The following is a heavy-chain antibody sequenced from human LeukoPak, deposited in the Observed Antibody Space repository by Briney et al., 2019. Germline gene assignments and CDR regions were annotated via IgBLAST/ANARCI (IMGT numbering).Heavy chain of an antibody. D-gene: IGHD4-11*01. CDR2: VSGCGST. CDR1: GFTFNNCA. J-gene: IGHJ6*02. CDR3: ATYSDYHRNYNYCNMDV. Sequence: SGWSLRLSCAASGFTFNNCAMNWVRQPVGKGLDGVSTVSGCGSTYYADSLMGRFPISRENSKHTLYLQMRSVGAEDRAVYYCATYSDYHRNYNYCNMDVWGQGTTVTVSS. V-gene: IGHV3-23*01.